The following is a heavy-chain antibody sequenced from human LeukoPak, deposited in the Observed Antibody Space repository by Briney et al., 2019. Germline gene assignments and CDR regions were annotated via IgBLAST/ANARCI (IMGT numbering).Heavy chain of an antibody. V-gene: IGHV1-18*01. CDR2: ISAYDGNT. CDR3: ARTVTTSSYYFDY. Sequence: GASVKVSCKASGYTFTTYGVSWVRQAPGQGLEWMGWISAYDGNTNYAQKLRGRVTMTTDTSTSTAYMDLRSLRSDDTALYYCARTVTTSSYYFDYWGQGTLVTVSS. CDR1: GYTFTTYG. J-gene: IGHJ4*02. D-gene: IGHD4-17*01.